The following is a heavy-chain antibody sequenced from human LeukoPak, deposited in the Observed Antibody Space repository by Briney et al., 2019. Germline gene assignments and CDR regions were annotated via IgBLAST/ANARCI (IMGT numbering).Heavy chain of an antibody. CDR2: INPSGGST. D-gene: IGHD6-19*01. CDR3: ARGHSSGWKQYYFDY. J-gene: IGHJ4*02. V-gene: IGHV1-46*01. CDR1: GYTFTSYY. Sequence: GASVKVSCKASGYTFTSYYMHWVRQAPGQGLEWMGIINPSGGSTSYAQKFQGRVTMTRDTSTSTVHMELSSLRSEDTAVYYCARGHSSGWKQYYFDYWGQGTLVTVSS.